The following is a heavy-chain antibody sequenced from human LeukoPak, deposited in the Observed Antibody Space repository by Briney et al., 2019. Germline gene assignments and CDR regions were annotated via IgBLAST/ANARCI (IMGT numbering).Heavy chain of an antibody. CDR3: AKTRDRTATDINRRAFDM. V-gene: IGHV3-23*01. CDR1: GFSFSRYA. Sequence: PGGSLRLSCTASGFSFSRYAMSWVRRAPGKGLEWVSAISGNGCTTYYAASVKGRFTISRDESKNALYLRISSLRVEDTAVYSCAKTRDRTATDINRRAFDMWGQGTMVTVSS. J-gene: IGHJ3*02. D-gene: IGHD5-24*01. CDR2: ISGNGCTT.